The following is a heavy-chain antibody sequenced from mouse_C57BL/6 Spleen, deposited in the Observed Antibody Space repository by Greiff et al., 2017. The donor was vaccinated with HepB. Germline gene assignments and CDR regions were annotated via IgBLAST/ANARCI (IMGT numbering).Heavy chain of an antibody. CDR3: ARDHYYGSSYAMDY. Sequence: EVKLQQSGPGLVKPSQSLSLTCSVTGYSITSGYYWNWIRQFPGNKLEWMGYISYDGSNNYNPSLKNRISITRDTSTNQFFLKLNSVTTEDTATYYCARDHYYGSSYAMDYWGQGTSVTVAS. D-gene: IGHD1-1*01. V-gene: IGHV3-6*01. CDR2: ISYDGSN. J-gene: IGHJ4*01. CDR1: GYSITSGYY.